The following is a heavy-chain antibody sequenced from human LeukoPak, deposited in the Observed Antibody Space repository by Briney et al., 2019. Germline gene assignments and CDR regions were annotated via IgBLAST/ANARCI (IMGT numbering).Heavy chain of an antibody. CDR3: TDSKWGGGYYINAFAV. CDR1: GDSIRTYF. D-gene: IGHD1-26*01. Sequence: SGTLSLTCTVRGDSIRTYFWCWLRHHPQKGLEGNGYIYYSRSTNYNPSLKRRVTISADTSKTQFSLKLNSLTPQLTAGYYRTDSKWGGGYYINAFAVWGQGALVTISS. J-gene: IGHJ3*01. V-gene: IGHV4-59*01. CDR2: IYYSRST.